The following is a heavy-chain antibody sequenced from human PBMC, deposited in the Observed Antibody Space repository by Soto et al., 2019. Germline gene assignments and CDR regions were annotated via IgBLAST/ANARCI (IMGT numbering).Heavy chain of an antibody. CDR1: GYTFTSYG. D-gene: IGHD3-22*01. Sequence: ASVKVSCKASGYTFTSYGISLVRQAPGQGLEWMGWISTYSGDTKYAQKFQGRVTMTRDMSITTVYMELNNLSPDDTAVYYCGRGRSGQVVVFYWGQGTPVTVSS. J-gene: IGHJ4*02. CDR2: ISTYSGDT. V-gene: IGHV1-18*01. CDR3: GRGRSGQVVVFY.